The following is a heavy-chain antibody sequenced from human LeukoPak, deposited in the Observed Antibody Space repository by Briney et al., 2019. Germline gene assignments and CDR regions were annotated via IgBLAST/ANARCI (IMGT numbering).Heavy chain of an antibody. D-gene: IGHD5-24*01. J-gene: IGHJ4*02. CDR1: GFTFSSYW. Sequence: PGGSLRLSCAASGFTFSSYWMSWVRQAPGKGLEWVANIKQDGSEKYYVDSVKGRFTISRDNPKNLLFLQINSLRVEDTAVYYCARETPRRGETRDGYRWGQGTLVTVSS. CDR3: ARETPRRGETRDGYR. V-gene: IGHV3-7*01. CDR2: IKQDGSEK.